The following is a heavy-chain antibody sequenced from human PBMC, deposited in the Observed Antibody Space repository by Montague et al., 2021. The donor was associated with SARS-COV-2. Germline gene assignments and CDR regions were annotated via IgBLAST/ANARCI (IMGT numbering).Heavy chain of an antibody. D-gene: IGHD6-19*01. CDR1: GGSISSSSYY. CDR2: IYYSGXT. Sequence: SETLSLTCTVSGGSISSSSYYWGWIRQPPGKGLEWIGSIYYSGXTXYXXXXKXRVTISVDTSKNQFSLKLSSVTAADTAVYYCARDLWLWLSVEGSFDSWGQGTTVTVSS. V-gene: IGHV4-39*07. CDR3: ARDLWLWLSVEGSFDS. J-gene: IGHJ4*02.